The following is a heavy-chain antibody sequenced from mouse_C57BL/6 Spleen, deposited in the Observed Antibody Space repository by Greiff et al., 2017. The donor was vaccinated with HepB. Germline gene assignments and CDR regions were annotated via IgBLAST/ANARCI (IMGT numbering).Heavy chain of an antibody. J-gene: IGHJ3*01. V-gene: IGHV1-81*01. CDR3: APYDGYQRFAY. Sequence: VQLQQSGAELARPGASVKLSCKASGYTFTSYGISWVKQRTGQGLEWIGEIYPRSGNTYYNEKFKGKATLTADKSSSTAYMELRSLTSEDSAVYFCAPYDGYQRFAYWGQGTLVTVSA. D-gene: IGHD2-3*01. CDR2: IYPRSGNT. CDR1: GYTFTSYG.